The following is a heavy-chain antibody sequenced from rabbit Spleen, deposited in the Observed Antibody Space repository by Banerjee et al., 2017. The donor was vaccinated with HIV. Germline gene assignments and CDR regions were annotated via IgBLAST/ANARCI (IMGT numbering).Heavy chain of an antibody. Sequence: QSLEESGGDLVKPGASLTLTCTASGFSFSSRYYMCWVRQAPGKGLEWIACIYSGSSGDTYYASWAKGRITISRHNAQNTLYLQLNSLTAADTATYFCVRDQAGYAGYGPWYFNLWGPGTLVTVS. CDR3: VRDQAGYAGYGPWYFNL. J-gene: IGHJ4*01. V-gene: IGHV1S40*01. CDR1: GFSFSSRYY. CDR2: IYSGSSGDT. D-gene: IGHD7-1*01.